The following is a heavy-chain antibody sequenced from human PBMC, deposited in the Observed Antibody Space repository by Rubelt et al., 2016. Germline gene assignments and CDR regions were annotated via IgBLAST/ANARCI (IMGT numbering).Heavy chain of an antibody. J-gene: IGHJ4*02. CDR3: VRGGGFYFDY. CDR1: GFLFSSHW. Sequence: ASGFLFSSHWMNWVRQAPGKGLEWVSGISWNGGSVVYADSVKGRFTISRDNAKNSLYLQMNSLRAEDTAVYYCVRGGGFYFDYWGQGTLVTVSS. CDR2: ISWNGGSV. V-gene: IGHV3-74*01. D-gene: IGHD3-3*01.